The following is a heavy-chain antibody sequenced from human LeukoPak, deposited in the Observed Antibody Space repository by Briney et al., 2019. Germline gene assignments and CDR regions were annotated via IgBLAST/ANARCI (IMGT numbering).Heavy chain of an antibody. V-gene: IGHV3-7*03. CDR1: GFTFSGSW. CDR3: ARELPREVTLDY. Sequence: GGSPRLSSAVSGFTFSGSWMSWVRESRGKGLEWVANINQDESENYYVDSVKGRFTISRDNAKNSLYLQMNSLRAEDTAIYYCARELPREVTLDYWGQGTLVPVSS. D-gene: IGHD2-21*02. J-gene: IGHJ4*02. CDR2: INQDESEN.